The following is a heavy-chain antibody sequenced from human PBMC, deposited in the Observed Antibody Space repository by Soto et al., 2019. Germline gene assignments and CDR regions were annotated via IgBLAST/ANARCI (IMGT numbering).Heavy chain of an antibody. V-gene: IGHV4-31*03. CDR3: ATRITVFGLLIPPFDP. Sequence: SETLSLTCTVSGGSISSGGYYWSWIRQHPGKGLEWIGYIYYSGSTYYNPSLKSRVTMSVGTSKNQFSLRLSSVTAADTAIYYCATRITVFGLLIPPFDPWGQGTQVTVS. CDR2: IYYSGST. CDR1: GGSISSGGYY. D-gene: IGHD3-3*01. J-gene: IGHJ5*02.